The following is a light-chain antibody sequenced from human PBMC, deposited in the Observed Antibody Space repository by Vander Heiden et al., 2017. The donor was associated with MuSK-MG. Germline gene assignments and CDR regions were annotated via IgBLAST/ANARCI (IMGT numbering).Light chain of an antibody. CDR3: QRYNGAPFT. V-gene: IGKV1-27*01. J-gene: IGKJ3*01. CDR1: QGISNY. CDR2: AAS. Sequence: DIQMTQSPSSLSASVGDRVTITCRASQGISNYVAWYQQKPGKVPKLLMYAASTLQSGVPSRFSGSGSGTYFTLTISSLQPEDFATYYCQRYNGAPFTFGHGTKVEVK.